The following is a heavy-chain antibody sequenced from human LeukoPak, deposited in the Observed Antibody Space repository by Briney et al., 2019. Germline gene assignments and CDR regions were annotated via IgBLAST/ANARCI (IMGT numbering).Heavy chain of an antibody. CDR2: IHTSGST. V-gene: IGHV4-61*02. Sequence: SETLSLTCTVSGGSISSGNYYWSWIRQPAGKTLEWIGRIHTSGSTSYNPSLKSRATISLDTSKNQFSLKVTSVTAADTAVYYCARGHDGPDYWGQGTLVTVSS. CDR1: GGSISSGNYY. D-gene: IGHD2-8*01. CDR3: ARGHDGPDY. J-gene: IGHJ4*02.